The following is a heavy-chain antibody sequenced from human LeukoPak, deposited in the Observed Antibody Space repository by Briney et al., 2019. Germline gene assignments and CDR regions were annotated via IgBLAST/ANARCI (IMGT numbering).Heavy chain of an antibody. CDR1: GFIFSSYS. V-gene: IGHV3-48*04. Sequence: GGSLRLSCAASGFIFSSYSMNWVRQAPGKGLEWVSFISSSSSTIYYADSVKGRFTISRDNAKNTLYLQMNSLRAEDTAVYYCARDHLSSGSSPDYYYYYYMDVWGKGTTVTISS. D-gene: IGHD6-19*01. CDR2: ISSSSSTI. CDR3: ARDHLSSGSSPDYYYYYYMDV. J-gene: IGHJ6*03.